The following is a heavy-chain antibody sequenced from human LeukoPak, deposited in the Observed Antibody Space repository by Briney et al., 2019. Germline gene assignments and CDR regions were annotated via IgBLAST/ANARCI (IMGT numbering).Heavy chain of an antibody. CDR3: ARDVIWRGSDY. D-gene: IGHD3-3*01. Sequence: PAETLSLTCTVSGGPFSSYYWIWIRQPPGKGLECLGYIYYSGTTNYNPSLEGRVTISVDTSKNQFALKLTPATVPDPAGLYCARDVIWRGSDYWGQGTLVRVSS. J-gene: IGHJ4*02. V-gene: IGHV4-59*01. CDR1: GGPFSSYY. CDR2: IYYSGTT.